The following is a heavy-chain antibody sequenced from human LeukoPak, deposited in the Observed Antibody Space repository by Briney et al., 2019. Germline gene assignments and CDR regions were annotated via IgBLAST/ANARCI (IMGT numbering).Heavy chain of an antibody. D-gene: IGHD3-16*01. V-gene: IGHV4-34*01. J-gene: IGHJ4*02. CDR2: INHSGST. CDR3: ARGFSYMGGLFDY. Sequence: PSETLSLTCAVYGGSFSGYYWSWIRQPPGKGLEWIGEINHSGSTNYSPSLKSRVTISVDTSKNQFSLKLSSVTAADTAVYYCARGFSYMGGLFDYWSQGTLVTVSS. CDR1: GGSFSGYY.